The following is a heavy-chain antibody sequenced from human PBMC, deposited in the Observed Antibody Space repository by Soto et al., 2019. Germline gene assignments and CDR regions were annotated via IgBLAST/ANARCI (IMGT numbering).Heavy chain of an antibody. D-gene: IGHD1-26*01. CDR2: LHSSGFA. CDR3: ARSGHTFVGAV. Sequence: SETLSLTCTVSGASMSDYHGSWIRQSPGKGLEHIGYLHSSGFAEYNPSLKSRITISMDTSXNQFSLNLSSVTAADTAIYYCARSGHTFVGAVWGQGIMVTVSS. V-gene: IGHV4-59*01. CDR1: GASMSDYH. J-gene: IGHJ4*02.